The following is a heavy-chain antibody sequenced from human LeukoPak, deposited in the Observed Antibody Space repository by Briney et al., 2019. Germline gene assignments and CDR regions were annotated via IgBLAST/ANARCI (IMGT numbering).Heavy chain of an antibody. D-gene: IGHD4-23*01. CDR3: ASNSYIAGGQNDY. CDR1: GGSIXSGGYS. CDR2: IYHSGST. V-gene: IGHV4-30-2*01. J-gene: IGHJ4*02. Sequence: TLSLTCAVXGGSIXSGGYSWSWLRQPPGKGLEWIGYIYHSGSTYYNPSLKSRVTISVDRSKNQFSLKLSSVTAADTAVYYCASNSYIAGGQNDYWGQGTLVTVSS.